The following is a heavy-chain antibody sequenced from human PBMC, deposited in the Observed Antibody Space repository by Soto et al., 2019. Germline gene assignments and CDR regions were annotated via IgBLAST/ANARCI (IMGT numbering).Heavy chain of an antibody. CDR1: GYTFTSYD. CDR2: MKPNSDDT. J-gene: IGHJ4*02. CDR3: ARGPYTSSWETRFDY. D-gene: IGHD6-13*01. Sequence: ASVKVSCKASGYTFTSYDINWVRQATGQGLEWMGRMKPNSDDTGYVEKIQGRVSMTRNTSISTAYMELSSLRSEDTAVYYCARGPYTSSWETRFDYWGQ. V-gene: IGHV1-8*01.